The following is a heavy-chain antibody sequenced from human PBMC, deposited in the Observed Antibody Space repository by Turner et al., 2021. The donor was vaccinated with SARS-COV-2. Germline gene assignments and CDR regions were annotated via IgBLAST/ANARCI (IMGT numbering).Heavy chain of an antibody. CDR3: ARGPVYGDYDSSYDYYGMDV. Sequence: QVQLVETGGGVVQPGGSLRLARAASGFSSSSYAMHWVRQAPGKGLEWVAVISYDGSNKYYADSVKGRFTITRDNSKNTLYLQMNSLRAEDTAVYYCARGPVYGDYDSSYDYYGMDVWGQGTTVTVSS. J-gene: IGHJ6*02. V-gene: IGHV3-30-3*01. D-gene: IGHD4-17*01. CDR2: ISYDGSNK. CDR1: GFSSSSYA.